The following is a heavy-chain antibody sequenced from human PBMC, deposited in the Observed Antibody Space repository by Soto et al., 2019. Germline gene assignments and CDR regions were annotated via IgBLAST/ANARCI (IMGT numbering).Heavy chain of an antibody. CDR2: ISYDGSNK. J-gene: IGHJ4*02. Sequence: GGSLRLSCAASGFTFSSYAMHWVRQAPGKGLEWVAVISYDGSNKYYADSVKGRFTISRDNSKNTLYLQMNSLRAEDTAVYYCARDGIVSYDFWSGYYGTLDYWGQGTLVTVSS. CDR3: ARDGIVSYDFWSGYYGTLDY. D-gene: IGHD3-3*01. V-gene: IGHV3-30-3*01. CDR1: GFTFSSYA.